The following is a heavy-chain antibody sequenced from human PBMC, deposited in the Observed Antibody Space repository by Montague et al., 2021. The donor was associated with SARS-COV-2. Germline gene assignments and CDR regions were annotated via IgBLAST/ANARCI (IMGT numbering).Heavy chain of an antibody. D-gene: IGHD4-23*01. CDR3: ARELGTVVTLDY. Sequence: PALVKPTQTLTLTCIFSGFSLSTSGMCVGWIRQPPGKALEWLARIDWDDDKYYSTSLKTRLTISKDTSKNQVVLTMTNMDPVDTATYYCARELGTVVTLDYWGQGTLVTVSS. J-gene: IGHJ4*02. V-gene: IGHV2-70*11. CDR2: IDWDDDK. CDR1: GFSLSTSGMC.